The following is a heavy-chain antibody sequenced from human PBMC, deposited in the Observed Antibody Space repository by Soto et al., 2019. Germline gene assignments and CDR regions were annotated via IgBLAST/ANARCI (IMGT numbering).Heavy chain of an antibody. Sequence: GGSLRLSCAASGFTFSSHWMSWVRQAPGKGLEWVANIKQDGSQKYYLDSVKGRFTISRDNGKNSLYLQMSSLRVEDTAVYYCARDGHLQLWAIHDYWGQGT. D-gene: IGHD1-1*01. CDR1: GFTFSSHW. CDR2: IKQDGSQK. V-gene: IGHV3-7*04. CDR3: ARDGHLQLWAIHDY. J-gene: IGHJ4*02.